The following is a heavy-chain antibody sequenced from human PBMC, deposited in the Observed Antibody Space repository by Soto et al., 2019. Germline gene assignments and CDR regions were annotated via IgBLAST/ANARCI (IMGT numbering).Heavy chain of an antibody. CDR3: ARNEYYDFWSGPTYYYGMDV. V-gene: IGHV1-69*01. J-gene: IGHJ6*02. Sequence: QVQLVQSGAEVKKPGSSVKVSCKASGGTFSSYAISWVRQAPGQGLEWMGGIIPIFGTANYAQKFQGRVTITGEESTSTAYMELSSLRSEDTAVYYCARNEYYDFWSGPTYYYGMDVWGQGTTVTVSS. CDR2: IIPIFGTA. CDR1: GGTFSSYA. D-gene: IGHD3-3*01.